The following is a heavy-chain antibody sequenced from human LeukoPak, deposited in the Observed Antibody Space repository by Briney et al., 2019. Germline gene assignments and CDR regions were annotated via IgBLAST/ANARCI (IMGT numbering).Heavy chain of an antibody. D-gene: IGHD2-15*01. CDR3: ARDRIGKYSIDY. J-gene: IGHJ4*02. Sequence: PGGSLRLSCAASGFTFSNFGLNWVRQAPGKGLEWVAFISNNGLRTYYLESVKGLFTISRDDSKNTLYLQMNSLKDEDTAVYYCARDRIGKYSIDYWGQGTLVTVSS. V-gene: IGHV3-33*08. CDR2: ISNNGLRT. CDR1: GFTFSNFG.